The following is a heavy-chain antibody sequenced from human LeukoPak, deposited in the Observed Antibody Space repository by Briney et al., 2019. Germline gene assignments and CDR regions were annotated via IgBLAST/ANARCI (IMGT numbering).Heavy chain of an antibody. V-gene: IGHV3-53*01. Sequence: GGSLRLSCAASGLTIKNDFMSWIRQAPGKGLEWVSLIYSDGSAYYTDSVKGRFTISRDNSKNMLFLQMNSLRAEDTAVYFCAARQVAGGQGTLVTVSS. CDR3: AARQVA. J-gene: IGHJ4*02. CDR1: GLTIKNDF. CDR2: IYSDGSA.